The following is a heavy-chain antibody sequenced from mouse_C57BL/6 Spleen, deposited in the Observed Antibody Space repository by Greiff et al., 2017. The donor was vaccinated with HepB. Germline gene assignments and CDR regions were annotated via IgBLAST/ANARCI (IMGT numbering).Heavy chain of an antibody. CDR1: GYAFSSSW. CDR3: ARWGVRWGDAMDY. Sequence: QVQLQQSGPELVKPGASVKISCKASGYAFSSSWMNWVKQRPGKGLEWIGRIYPGDGDTNYNGKFKGKATLTADKSSSTAYMQLSSLTSEDSAVYFCARWGVRWGDAMDYWGQGTSVTVSS. V-gene: IGHV1-82*01. J-gene: IGHJ4*01. CDR2: IYPGDGDT. D-gene: IGHD1-1*01.